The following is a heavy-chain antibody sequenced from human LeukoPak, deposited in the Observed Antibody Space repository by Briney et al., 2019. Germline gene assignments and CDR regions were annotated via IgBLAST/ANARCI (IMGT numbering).Heavy chain of an antibody. Sequence: SETLSLTCTVSGGSISSGSYYWSWIRQPAGKGLERIGRIYTSGSTNYNPSLKSRVTVSVDTSKNQFSLKLSSVTAADTAVYYCAREGGSSPYYYYYMDVWGKGTTVTVSS. D-gene: IGHD6-6*01. CDR2: IYTSGST. J-gene: IGHJ6*03. CDR1: GGSISSGSYY. V-gene: IGHV4-61*02. CDR3: AREGGSSPYYYYYMDV.